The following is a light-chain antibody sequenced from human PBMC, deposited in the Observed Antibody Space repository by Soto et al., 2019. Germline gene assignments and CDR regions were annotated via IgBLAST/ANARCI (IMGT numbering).Light chain of an antibody. V-gene: IGLV2-8*01. J-gene: IGLJ3*02. CDR2: EVT. Sequence: QSALTQPPSASGSRGQSVTISCTGTSVDINYVSWFQQHPGKAPKLIICEVTKRPSGVPDRFSGSKSGNTASLTVSGLQDDDEADYYCSSYAGRDIWVFGGGNKLTVL. CDR1: SVDINY. CDR3: SSYAGRDIWV.